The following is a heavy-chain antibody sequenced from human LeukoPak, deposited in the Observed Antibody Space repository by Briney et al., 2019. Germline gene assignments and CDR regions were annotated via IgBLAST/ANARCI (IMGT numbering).Heavy chain of an antibody. CDR2: IYSSGST. CDR1: GGSISGYY. D-gene: IGHD3-10*01. Sequence: TSETLSLTCTVSGGSISGYYWSWIRQPPRKGLEWIGYIYSSGSTNYNPPLKSRVIISVDTSKNQFSLKLRSVTAADTAVYYCAKHGPGGYFDYWGQGTLVTVSS. CDR3: AKHGPGGYFDY. J-gene: IGHJ4*02. V-gene: IGHV4-59*08.